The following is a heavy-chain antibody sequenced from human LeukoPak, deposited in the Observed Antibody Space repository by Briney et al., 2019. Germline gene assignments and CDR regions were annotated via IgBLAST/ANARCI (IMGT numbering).Heavy chain of an antibody. Sequence: GGSLRLSCAASGFTVSSNYKSWVRQAPGKGLEWVSVLYIGGTTYYGDSVKGRFTISRDNSQNTVYLQMNSLRLEDTAVYYCAREEVDYYDSSGYRDWGQGTLVTVSS. CDR3: AREEVDYYDSSGYRD. V-gene: IGHV3-53*05. CDR1: GFTVSSNY. J-gene: IGHJ4*02. CDR2: LYIGGTT. D-gene: IGHD3-22*01.